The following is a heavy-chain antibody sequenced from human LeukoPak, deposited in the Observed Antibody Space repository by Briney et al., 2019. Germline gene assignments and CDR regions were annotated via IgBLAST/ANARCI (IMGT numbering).Heavy chain of an antibody. CDR3: AKASSGSSSRPVDY. Sequence: PGGSLRLSCVASGFTFHDYAMSWVRQVPGKGLEWVSLISGDGGSASYAGSVKGRLTISRDNSKNSLYLQMNSLRTEDTAFYYCAKASSGSSSRPVDYWGQGTLVTVSS. J-gene: IGHJ4*02. V-gene: IGHV3-43*02. D-gene: IGHD3-10*01. CDR1: GFTFHDYA. CDR2: ISGDGGSA.